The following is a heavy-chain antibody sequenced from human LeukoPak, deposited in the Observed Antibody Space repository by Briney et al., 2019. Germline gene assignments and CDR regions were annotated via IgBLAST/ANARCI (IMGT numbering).Heavy chain of an antibody. CDR1: GGSISSGGYY. V-gene: IGHV4-31*03. D-gene: IGHD6-6*01. CDR2: IYYSGST. CDR3: ATDSSSSSGVYDAFDI. J-gene: IGHJ3*02. Sequence: KPSETLSLTCTVSGGSISSGGYYWSWIRQHPGKGLESIGYIYYSGSTYYNPSLKSRVTISVDTSKNQFSLKLSSVTAADTAVYYCATDSSSSSGVYDAFDIWGQGTMVTVSS.